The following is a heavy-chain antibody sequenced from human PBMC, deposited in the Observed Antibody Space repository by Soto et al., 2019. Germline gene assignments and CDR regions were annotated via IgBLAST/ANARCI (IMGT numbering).Heavy chain of an antibody. J-gene: IGHJ4*02. CDR1: GYAFTTYG. CDR3: ASGRYGDY. V-gene: IGHV1-18*01. CDR2: ISAHNGNT. D-gene: IGHD1-1*01. Sequence: QVHLVQSGAEVKKPGASVKVSCKGSGYAFTTYGITWVRQAPGQGLEWMGWISAHNGNTNYAQKLQGRVTVTRDTSTSTAYMELRSLRSDAPAVYYCASGRYGDYCGQGARVTVSS.